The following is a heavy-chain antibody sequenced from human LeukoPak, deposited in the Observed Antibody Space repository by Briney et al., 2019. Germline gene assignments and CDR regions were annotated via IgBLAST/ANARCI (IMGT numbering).Heavy chain of an antibody. CDR1: GYTFTGYY. J-gene: IGHJ4*02. V-gene: IGHV1-3*01. D-gene: IGHD1-26*01. CDR2: INAGNGNT. CDR3: ASPIVGASYYYFDY. Sequence: ASVKVSCKASGYTFTGYYMHWVRQAPGQRLEWMGWINAGNGNTKYSQKFQGRVTITRDTSASTAYMELSSLRSEDTAVYYCASPIVGASYYYFDYWGQGTLVTVSS.